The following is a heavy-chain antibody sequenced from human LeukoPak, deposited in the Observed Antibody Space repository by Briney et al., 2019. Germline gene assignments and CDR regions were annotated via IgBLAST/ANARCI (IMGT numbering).Heavy chain of an antibody. CDR2: VGPSGART. D-gene: IGHD4-17*01. V-gene: IGHV3-23*01. Sequence: PGGSLRLSCAASGFTFSHHGMNWVRQAPGKGLEWVSGVGPSGARTYYADSVKGRFTVSRDNSKNMVFLQMNSLRAEDTAVYYCARNEYGYAFDFWGQGTMVTVSS. CDR3: ARNEYGYAFDF. CDR1: GFTFSHHG. J-gene: IGHJ3*01.